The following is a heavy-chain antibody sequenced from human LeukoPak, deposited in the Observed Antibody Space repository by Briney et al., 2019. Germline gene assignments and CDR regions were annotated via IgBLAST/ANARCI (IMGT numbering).Heavy chain of an antibody. J-gene: IGHJ6*02. V-gene: IGHV3-53*01. CDR2: TYSGGTT. CDR1: GFTVSSNY. CDR3: ARGDGYCSSTSCYAGPSYGLDV. D-gene: IGHD2-2*03. Sequence: GGPLRLSCAASGFTVSSNYMSWVRQSRGKGLEWVSLTYSGGTTNYADSVKGRFTISRDNSKNTLYLQMNSLRAEDTAVYHCARGDGYCSSTSCYAGPSYGLDVWGQGTTVTVSS.